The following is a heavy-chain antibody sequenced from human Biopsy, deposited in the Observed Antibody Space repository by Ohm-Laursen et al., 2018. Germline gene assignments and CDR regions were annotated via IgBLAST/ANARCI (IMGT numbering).Heavy chain of an antibody. CDR2: FVPRFGTA. D-gene: IGHD2-8*02. CDR1: GGTLSSHG. V-gene: IGHV1-69*01. J-gene: IGHJ4*02. Sequence: GSSVKVSCKASGGTLSSHGISWVRQAPGQGLDWMGGFVPRFGTANYAQKFQGRVTISADEKTNTAYMELKNLRSDDTAIYYCARYWVDHQSVTFFDYWGQGTRVTVSS. CDR3: ARYWVDHQSVTFFDY.